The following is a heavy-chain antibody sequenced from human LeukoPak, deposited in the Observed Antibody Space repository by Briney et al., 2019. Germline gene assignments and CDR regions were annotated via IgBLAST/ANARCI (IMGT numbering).Heavy chain of an antibody. D-gene: IGHD3-22*01. J-gene: IGHJ4*02. CDR2: IKQDGSEK. CDR3: AREYYYDSSGLLDY. Sequence: GGSLRLSCAASGFTFSSYWMSWVRQAPGKGLEWVANIKQDGSEKYYVDSVKGRFTISRDNAKNSLYLQMNSLRAEDTAVYYCAREYYYDSSGLLDYWGQGTLVTVSS. CDR1: GFTFSSYW. V-gene: IGHV3-7*01.